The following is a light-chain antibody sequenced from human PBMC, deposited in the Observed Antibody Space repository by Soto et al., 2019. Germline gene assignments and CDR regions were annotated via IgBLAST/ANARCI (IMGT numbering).Light chain of an antibody. J-gene: IGLJ2*01. V-gene: IGLV2-14*01. Sequence: QSALTQPASVSGSPGQSITISCTGTSSDVGGYNYVSWYQQHPGKVPKLMIYDVSNRPSGVSNRFSGSKSGNTASLTISGLQAEDEADHYCSSYTTSSTPVFGGGTKLTVL. CDR1: SSDVGGYNY. CDR2: DVS. CDR3: SSYTTSSTPV.